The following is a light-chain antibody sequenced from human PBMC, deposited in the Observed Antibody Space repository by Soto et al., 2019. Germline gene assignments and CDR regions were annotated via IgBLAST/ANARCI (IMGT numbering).Light chain of an antibody. V-gene: IGLV2-14*01. Sequence: QSALTQPASVSGSPGQSIAISCTGSSSDIGIYKYVSWYQQHPGKVPKLIIYEVTNRPSGVSNRFSGSKSGNMASLTISGLHAEDEADYYCSSYTTSSTRVFGPGTKLTVL. CDR1: SSDIGIYKY. CDR3: SSYTTSSTRV. J-gene: IGLJ1*01. CDR2: EVT.